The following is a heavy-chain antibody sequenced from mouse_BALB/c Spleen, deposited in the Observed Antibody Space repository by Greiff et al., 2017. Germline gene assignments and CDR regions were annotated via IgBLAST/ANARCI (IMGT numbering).Heavy chain of an antibody. D-gene: IGHD1-1*01. CDR3: ARGVLRTYWYFDV. Sequence: QVQLQQSGAELVRPGSSVKISCKASGYAFSSYWMNWVKQRPGQGLEWIGQIYPGDGDTNYNGKFKGKATLTADKSSSTAYMQLSSLTSEDSAVYFCARGVLRTYWYFDVWGAGTTVTVSS. CDR1: GYAFSSYW. J-gene: IGHJ1*01. CDR2: IYPGDGDT. V-gene: IGHV1-80*01.